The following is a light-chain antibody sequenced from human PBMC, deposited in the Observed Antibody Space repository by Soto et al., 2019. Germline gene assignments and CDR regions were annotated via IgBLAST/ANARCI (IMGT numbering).Light chain of an antibody. CDR1: QSVSSY. J-gene: IGKJ4*01. Sequence: EIVLTQSPATLSLSPGERATLSCRASQSVSSYLAWYQKKPGQAPRLLIYDASNRATGIPARFSGSGSGTDFTLTISGLEPEYFAVYYCQHRSNWSTFGGGTKVEIK. V-gene: IGKV3-11*01. CDR3: QHRSNWST. CDR2: DAS.